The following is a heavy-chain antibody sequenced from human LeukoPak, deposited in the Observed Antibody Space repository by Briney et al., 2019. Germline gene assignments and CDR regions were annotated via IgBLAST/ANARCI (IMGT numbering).Heavy chain of an antibody. V-gene: IGHV3-49*04. D-gene: IGHD7-27*01. Sequence: SLRLSCTASGFTLGDYSMSWVRQAPGKGLEWVGFIRSKAYGGTTEYAASVKGRFTISRDDSKSIAYLQMNSLKTEDTAVYYCTRDTGDGFDYWGQGTLVTVSS. CDR3: TRDTGDGFDY. J-gene: IGHJ4*02. CDR2: IRSKAYGGTT. CDR1: GFTLGDYS.